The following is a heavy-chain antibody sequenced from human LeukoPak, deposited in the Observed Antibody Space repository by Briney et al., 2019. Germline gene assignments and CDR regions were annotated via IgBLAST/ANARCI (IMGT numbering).Heavy chain of an antibody. V-gene: IGHV4-61*05. CDR2: IYCSGST. CDR1: GGSISSSSYY. Sequence: SETLSLTCTVSGGSISSSSYYWSWIRQPPGKGLEWIGYIYCSGSTNYNPSLKSRVTISVDTSKNQFSLKLSSVTAADTAVYYCARRASRDGYNSHWGQGTLVTVSS. D-gene: IGHD5-24*01. CDR3: ARRASRDGYNSH. J-gene: IGHJ4*02.